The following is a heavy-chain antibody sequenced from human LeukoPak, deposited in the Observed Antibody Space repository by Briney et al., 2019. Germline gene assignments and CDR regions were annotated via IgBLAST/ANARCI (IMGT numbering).Heavy chain of an antibody. CDR1: GFTFSSYA. V-gene: IGHV3-23*01. J-gene: IGHJ4*02. D-gene: IGHD1-26*01. CDR2: ISGSGGST. Sequence: GGSLRLSCAASGFTFSSYAMSWVRQAPGKGLEWVSAISGSGGSTYYADSVKGRFTISRGNSKDTLYLQMNSLRAEDTAVYYCAKPQVVGAFYFDFWGQGTLVTVSS. CDR3: AKPQVVGAFYFDF.